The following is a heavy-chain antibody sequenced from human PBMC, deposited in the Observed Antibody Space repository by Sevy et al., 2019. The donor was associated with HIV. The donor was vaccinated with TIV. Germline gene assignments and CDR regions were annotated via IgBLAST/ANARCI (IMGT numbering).Heavy chain of an antibody. CDR1: GFTFSSYW. CDR2: IKQDMSEK. CDR3: ARAQQVTMLVVIGGLYLDF. J-gene: IGHJ4*02. Sequence: GGSLRLSCAASGFTFSSYWMTWVRQAPGKGLEWVANIKQDMSEKYYADSVKGRFTISRDNARNSLYLQMESLRAEDTAVYYCARAQQVTMLVVIGGLYLDFWGQGTLVTVSS. D-gene: IGHD3-22*01. V-gene: IGHV3-7*01.